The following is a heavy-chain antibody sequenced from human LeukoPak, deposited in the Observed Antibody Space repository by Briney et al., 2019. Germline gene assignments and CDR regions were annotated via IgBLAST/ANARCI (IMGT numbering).Heavy chain of an antibody. D-gene: IGHD2-2*01. J-gene: IGHJ3*02. V-gene: IGHV3-21*01. CDR1: GFAFSNYN. CDR3: ARAGVVPAAPI. Sequence: PGGSLRLSCAASGFAFSNYNMNWVRQAPGKGLEWVSSISSSSSYIYYADSVKGRFTISRDNAKNSLYLQMNSLRAEDTAVYYCARAGVVPAAPIWGQGTMVTVSS. CDR2: ISSSSSYI.